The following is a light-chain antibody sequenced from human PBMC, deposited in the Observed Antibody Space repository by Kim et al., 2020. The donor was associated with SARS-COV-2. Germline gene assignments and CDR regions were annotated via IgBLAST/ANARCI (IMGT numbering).Light chain of an antibody. V-gene: IGLV1-51*01. CDR1: SSNIGNNY. J-gene: IGLJ3*02. Sequence: PGQKVPLSCSGSSSNIGNNYVSWYQQLPGTAPKLLIYDNNKRPSGIPDRFSGSKSGTSATLGITGLQTGDEADYYCGTWDSSLLGVFGGGTQLTVL. CDR2: DNN. CDR3: GTWDSSLLGV.